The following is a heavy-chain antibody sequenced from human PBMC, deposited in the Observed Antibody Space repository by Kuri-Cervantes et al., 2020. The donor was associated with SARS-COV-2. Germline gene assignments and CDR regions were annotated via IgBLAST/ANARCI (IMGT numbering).Heavy chain of an antibody. Sequence: GESLKISCAASGFAFSSYGMHWVRQAPGKGLEWVSYISSSSSYTNYADSVKGRFTISRDNAKNSLYLQMNSLRAEDTAVYYCAREYSSPTGYGMDVWGQGTTVTVSS. J-gene: IGHJ6*02. D-gene: IGHD6-13*01. CDR3: AREYSSPTGYGMDV. CDR1: GFAFSSYG. V-gene: IGHV3-21*05. CDR2: ISSSSSYT.